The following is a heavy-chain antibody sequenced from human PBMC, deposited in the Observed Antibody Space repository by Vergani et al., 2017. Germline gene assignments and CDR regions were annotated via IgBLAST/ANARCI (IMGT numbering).Heavy chain of an antibody. D-gene: IGHD2-2*01. V-gene: IGHV3-7*01. CDR2: IKQDGSEK. Sequence: EVQLVESGGGLVQPGGSLRLSCAASGFTFSSYWMSWVRQAPGKGLEWAANIKQDGSEKYYVDSVKGRFTISRDNAKNSLYLQMNSLRAEDTAVYYCARRRVPAAIFAGRFDPWGQGTLVTVSS. CDR3: ARRRVPAAIFAGRFDP. CDR1: GFTFSSYW. J-gene: IGHJ5*02.